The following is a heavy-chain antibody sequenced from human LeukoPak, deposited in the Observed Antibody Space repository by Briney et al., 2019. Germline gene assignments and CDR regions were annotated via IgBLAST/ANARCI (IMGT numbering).Heavy chain of an antibody. J-gene: IGHJ3*02. D-gene: IGHD2-15*01. CDR2: IRYDGSNK. Sequence: GGSLRLSCAASGFTFSSYWMSWVRQAPGKGLEWVAFIRYDGSNKYYADSVKGRFTISRDNSKNTLYLQMNSLRAEDTAVYYCAKDRGYCSGGSCYFLGIDIWGQGTMVTVSS. CDR1: GFTFSSYW. V-gene: IGHV3-30*02. CDR3: AKDRGYCSGGSCYFLGIDI.